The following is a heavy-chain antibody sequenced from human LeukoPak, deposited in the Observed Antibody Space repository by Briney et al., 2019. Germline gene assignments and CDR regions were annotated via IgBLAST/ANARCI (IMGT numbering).Heavy chain of an antibody. D-gene: IGHD1-26*01. Sequence: ASVKVSCKASGYTFTSYAISWVRQAPGQGLEWMGWISADNGNTDYAQRFQGRVTMTTDTSTSTAYMELRSLRSDDTAVYYCARSLRIVGATKGFGYWGQGTLVTVSS. V-gene: IGHV1-18*01. CDR1: GYTFTSYA. CDR3: ARSLRIVGATKGFGY. J-gene: IGHJ4*02. CDR2: ISADNGNT.